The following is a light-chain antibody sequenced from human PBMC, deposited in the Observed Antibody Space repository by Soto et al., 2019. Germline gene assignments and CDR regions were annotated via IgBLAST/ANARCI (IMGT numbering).Light chain of an antibody. J-gene: IGKJ1*01. CDR1: QSISSW. CDR3: QQYNSYST. CDR2: KAS. Sequence: DIQMTQSPSTLSASVGDRVTITCRASQSISSWLAWYQQKPGKAPKLRIYKASNLESGGPSRFSGSGSGTEFTLTISSLPPDDFATYYCQQYNSYSTLGQGTKVDSK. V-gene: IGKV1-5*03.